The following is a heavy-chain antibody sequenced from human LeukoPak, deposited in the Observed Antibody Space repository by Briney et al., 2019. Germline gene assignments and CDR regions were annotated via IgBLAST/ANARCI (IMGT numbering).Heavy chain of an antibody. CDR3: ARGDLLADIVVVPAARLDI. D-gene: IGHD2-2*01. CDR2: INHSGST. Sequence: SETLSLTSAVYGGSFSGYYWSWIRQPPGKGLEWIGEINHSGSTNYNPSLKSRVTISVDTSKNQFSLKLSSVTAADTAVYYCARGDLLADIVVVPAARLDIWGQGTMVTVSS. J-gene: IGHJ3*02. CDR1: GGSFSGYY. V-gene: IGHV4-34*01.